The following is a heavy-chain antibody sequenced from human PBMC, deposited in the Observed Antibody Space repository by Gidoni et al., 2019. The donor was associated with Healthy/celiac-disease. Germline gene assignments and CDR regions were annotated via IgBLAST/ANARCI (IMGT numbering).Heavy chain of an antibody. V-gene: IGHV3-33*01. CDR1: GFTFSSYG. CDR3: AREHWERSGYGMDV. D-gene: IGHD2-15*01. Sequence: QVQLVESGGGVVQPGRYLRLSCAASGFTFSSYGMHWVRQAPGKGLEWVAVIWYDGSNKYYADSVKGRFTISRDNSKNTLYLQMNSLRAEDTAVYYCAREHWERSGYGMDVWGQGTTVTVSS. J-gene: IGHJ6*02. CDR2: IWYDGSNK.